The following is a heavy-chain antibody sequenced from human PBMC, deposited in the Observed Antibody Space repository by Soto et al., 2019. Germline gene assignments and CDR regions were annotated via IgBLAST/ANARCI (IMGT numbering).Heavy chain of an antibody. Sequence: EVQLLESGGGLVQPGGSLRLSCAASGFTFSSYARSWVRQAPGKGLEWVSLISVSAGGTFYADSVKGRFTISRDNSKDTLYLQMNSLRAEDTAVYYCAKGVRGGPASDFDYWGQGTLVTVSS. CDR1: GFTFSSYA. V-gene: IGHV3-23*01. J-gene: IGHJ4*02. D-gene: IGHD3-10*01. CDR3: AKGVRGGPASDFDY. CDR2: ISVSAGGT.